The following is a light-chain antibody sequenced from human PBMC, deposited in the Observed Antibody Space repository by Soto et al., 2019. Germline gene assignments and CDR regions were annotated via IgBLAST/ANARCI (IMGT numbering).Light chain of an antibody. Sequence: EIVLTQSPGTLSLSPGERATLSCRASQSVSSSYLAWYQQKPGQAPRLLIYGASSRATGIPDRFSGSGSGTVFTLTISRLEPEEFAVYCCQQYGSSPKTFGQGTKVEIK. CDR1: QSVSSSY. CDR3: QQYGSSPKT. V-gene: IGKV3-20*01. J-gene: IGKJ1*01. CDR2: GAS.